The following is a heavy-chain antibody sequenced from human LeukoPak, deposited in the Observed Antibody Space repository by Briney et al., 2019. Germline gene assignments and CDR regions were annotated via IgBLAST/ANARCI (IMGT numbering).Heavy chain of an antibody. Sequence: GGSLRLSCAASGFTFNTYAMNWVRQAPGKGLEWVSAISGSGDNTYYADSVKGRFTISRDNSRNTLSLQMNSLRADDTAVFYCAKELREGRFTAMVQIDYWGQGTLVTVSS. CDR2: ISGSGDNT. D-gene: IGHD5-18*01. J-gene: IGHJ4*02. V-gene: IGHV3-23*01. CDR1: GFTFNTYA. CDR3: AKELREGRFTAMVQIDY.